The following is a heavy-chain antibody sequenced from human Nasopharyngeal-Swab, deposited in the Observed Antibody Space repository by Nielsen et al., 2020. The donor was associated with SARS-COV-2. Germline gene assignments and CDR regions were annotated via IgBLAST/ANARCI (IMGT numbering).Heavy chain of an antibody. CDR3: TRLGGYDSSGYYPIDY. D-gene: IGHD3-22*01. CDR2: IRSKANSYAT. V-gene: IGHV3-73*01. J-gene: IGHJ4*02. CDR1: GFTFSGSA. Sequence: GESLKISCAASGFTFSGSAMHWVRQASGKGVGWVGRIRSKANSYATAYAASVKGRFTISRDDSKNTAYLQMNSLKTEDTAVYYCTRLGGYDSSGYYPIDYWGQGTLVTVSS.